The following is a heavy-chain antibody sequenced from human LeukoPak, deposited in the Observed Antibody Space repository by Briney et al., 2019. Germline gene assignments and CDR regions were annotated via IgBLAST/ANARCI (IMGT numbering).Heavy chain of an antibody. V-gene: IGHV3-30-3*01. J-gene: IGHJ3*02. D-gene: IGHD5-24*01. Sequence: PGGSLRLSCAASGFTFSNYWMSWVRQAPGKGLEWVAVISYDGSNKYYADSVKGRFTISRDNSKNTLYLQMNSLRAEDTAVYYCAREGRWLQLWAFDIWGQGTMVTVSS. CDR1: GFTFSNYW. CDR2: ISYDGSNK. CDR3: AREGRWLQLWAFDI.